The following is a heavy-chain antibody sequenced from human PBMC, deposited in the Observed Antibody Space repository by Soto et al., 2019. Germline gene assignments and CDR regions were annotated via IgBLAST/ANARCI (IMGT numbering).Heavy chain of an antibody. CDR1: VESISSSSYY. CDR3: ARQRTTVVTQAYFDH. CDR2: IYYSGRT. Sequence: PSETVSLTCIVSVESISSSSYYWGWIRQPPGKGLEWIGSIYYSGRTYYNPSFKSRVTISIDTSKNQFSLKLSSVTATDTAVYYCARQRTTVVTQAYFDHWGQGALVTVSS. D-gene: IGHD2-21*02. J-gene: IGHJ4*02. V-gene: IGHV4-39*01.